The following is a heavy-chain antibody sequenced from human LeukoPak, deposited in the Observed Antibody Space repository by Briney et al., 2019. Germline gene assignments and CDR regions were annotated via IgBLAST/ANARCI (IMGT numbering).Heavy chain of an antibody. CDR3: ARGRLGGRSGNEY. CDR2: IKQDGSEK. D-gene: IGHD2-15*01. CDR1: GFTFSSYW. V-gene: IGHV3-7*01. Sequence: TGGSLRLSCAASGFTFSSYWMSWVRQAPGKGLEWVANIKQDGSEKYYVDSVKGRFTISRDNAKNSLYLQMNSLRAEDTAVYYCARGRLGGRSGNEYWGQGTLVTVSS. J-gene: IGHJ4*02.